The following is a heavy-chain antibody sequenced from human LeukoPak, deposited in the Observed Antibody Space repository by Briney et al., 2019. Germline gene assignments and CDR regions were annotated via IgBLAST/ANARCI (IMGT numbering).Heavy chain of an antibody. V-gene: IGHV3-7*01. J-gene: IGHJ4*02. Sequence: GGSLRLSCAASGFTFSSYWMSWVRQAPGKGLEWVANIKQDGSEKYYVDSVKGRFTISRDNAKNSLYLQMNTLRAEDTAVYYCARDRSGWYYYFDYWGQGSLVTVSS. CDR3: ARDRSGWYYYFDY. CDR1: GFTFSSYW. CDR2: IKQDGSEK. D-gene: IGHD6-19*01.